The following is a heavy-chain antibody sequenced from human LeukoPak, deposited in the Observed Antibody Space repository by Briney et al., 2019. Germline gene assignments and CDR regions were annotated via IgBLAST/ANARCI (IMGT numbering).Heavy chain of an antibody. J-gene: IGHJ5*02. CDR1: GFTFSSYG. CDR3: ARDIRNYYDSRAYGWFDP. D-gene: IGHD3-10*01. CDR2: ISGSGGNV. V-gene: IGHV3-23*01. Sequence: GGSLRLSCAASGFTFSSYGMSWVRQAPGKGLEWVSSISGSGGNVYYAGSVRGRLTISRDNSKNTVYLQMNSLRAEDTATYYCARDIRNYYDSRAYGWFDPWGQGTLVPVSS.